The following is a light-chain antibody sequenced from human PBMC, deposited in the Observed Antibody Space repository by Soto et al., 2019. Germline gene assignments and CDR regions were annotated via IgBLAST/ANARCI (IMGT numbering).Light chain of an antibody. V-gene: IGLV1-47*01. Sequence: QSVLTQPPSASETPGQTASISCSGSSSNIGGNDVYWFQQLPGAAPKLLIYRSNQRPSGVPDRFSGSKSGTSASLVISGLRSEDEADYYCAAWSDGLSGGVFGGGTKLTVL. CDR1: SSNIGGND. CDR3: AAWSDGLSGGV. J-gene: IGLJ3*02. CDR2: RSN.